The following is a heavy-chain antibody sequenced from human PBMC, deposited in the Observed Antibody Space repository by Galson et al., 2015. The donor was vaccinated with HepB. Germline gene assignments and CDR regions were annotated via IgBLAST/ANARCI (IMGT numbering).Heavy chain of an antibody. CDR3: ARPYYDFWSGYQPYYYYYYMDV. CDR1: GYTFTSYD. D-gene: IGHD3-3*01. Sequence: SVKVSCKASGYTFTSYDINWVRQATGQGLEWMGWMNPSSGNAGYAQKFQGRVTMTRNTSISTAYMELSSLRSEDTAVYYCARPYYDFWSGYQPYYYYYYMDVWGKGTTVTVSS. V-gene: IGHV1-8*01. CDR2: MNPSSGNA. J-gene: IGHJ6*03.